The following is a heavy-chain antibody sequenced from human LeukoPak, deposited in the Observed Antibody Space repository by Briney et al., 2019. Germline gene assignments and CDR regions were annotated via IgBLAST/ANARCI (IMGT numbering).Heavy chain of an antibody. Sequence: SETLSLTCAVSGGSISSSNWWSWIRQPAGKGLEWIGRIYTSGSTNYNPSLKSRVTMSVDTSKNQFSLKLSSVTAADTAVYYCARGARERDFDYWGQGTLVTVSS. V-gene: IGHV4-4*07. CDR2: IYTSGST. D-gene: IGHD6-6*01. CDR1: GGSISSSNW. J-gene: IGHJ4*02. CDR3: ARGARERDFDY.